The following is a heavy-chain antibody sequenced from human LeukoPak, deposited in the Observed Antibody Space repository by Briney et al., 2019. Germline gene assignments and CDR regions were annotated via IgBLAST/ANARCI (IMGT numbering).Heavy chain of an antibody. CDR2: ISGSGGST. J-gene: IGHJ5*02. Sequence: PGGSLRLSCAASGFTFSSYAMSWVRQAPGKGLEWVSAISGSGGSTYYADSVKGRFTISRDNSKNTLYLQMNSLRAEDTAVYYCGKDQDIVVVPAAENWFDPWGQGTLVTVSS. CDR3: GKDQDIVVVPAAENWFDP. CDR1: GFTFSSYA. V-gene: IGHV3-23*01. D-gene: IGHD2-2*01.